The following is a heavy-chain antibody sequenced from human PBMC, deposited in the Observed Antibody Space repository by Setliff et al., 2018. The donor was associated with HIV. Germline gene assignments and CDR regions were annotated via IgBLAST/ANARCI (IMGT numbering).Heavy chain of an antibody. Sequence: GGSLRLSCAASGFTFSSYAMSWVRQAPGKGLEWVSYISSSSSTIYYADSAKGRFTISRDNAKNTLHLQMNSLRAEDTAVYYCVRGLAAAGGYAMDVWGQGTTVTVSS. D-gene: IGHD6-13*01. CDR3: VRGLAAAGGYAMDV. V-gene: IGHV3-48*04. CDR1: GFTFSSYA. CDR2: ISSSSSTI. J-gene: IGHJ6*02.